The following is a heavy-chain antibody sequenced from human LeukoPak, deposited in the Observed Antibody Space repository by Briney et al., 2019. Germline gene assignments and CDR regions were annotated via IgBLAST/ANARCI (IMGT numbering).Heavy chain of an antibody. CDR1: GFTFSSYA. Sequence: PGGSLRLSCAASGFTFSSYAMGWVRQAPGKGLEWVSAISGSGGSTYYADSVKGRFTISRDNSKNTLYLQMNSLRAEDTAVYYCAKSVQLLWFGESSPGYWGQGTLVTVSS. CDR2: ISGSGGST. CDR3: AKSVQLLWFGESSPGY. D-gene: IGHD3-10*01. V-gene: IGHV3-23*01. J-gene: IGHJ4*02.